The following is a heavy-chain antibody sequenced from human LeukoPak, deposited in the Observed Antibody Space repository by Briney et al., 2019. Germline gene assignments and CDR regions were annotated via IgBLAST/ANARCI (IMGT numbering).Heavy chain of an antibody. CDR1: GFTFTSYS. V-gene: IGHV3-23*01. CDR2: ITGIGGST. CDR3: AKVVVVLSIDAFDI. Sequence: GRSLRLSCAASGFTFTSYSMSWVRQAPGKWLEWVSGITGIGGSTYYADSVTGRSTIPRHNSKNTLHLQVNSLRAEDTADYDCAKVVVVLSIDAFDIWGQGTMVTVSS. D-gene: IGHD2-21*01. J-gene: IGHJ3*02.